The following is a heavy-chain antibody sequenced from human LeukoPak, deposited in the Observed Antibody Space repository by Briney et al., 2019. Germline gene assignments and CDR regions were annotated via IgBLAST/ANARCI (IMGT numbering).Heavy chain of an antibody. CDR2: INHGRST. CDR1: GFTFSNYA. V-gene: IGHV4-34*01. D-gene: IGHD2-15*01. Sequence: PGGSLRLSCAASGFTFSNYAMNRVRQPPGKGLEWIGDINHGRSTNYNPSLKSRLTLSVDTSKNQFSLRLNSLTATDTAVYYCARVGGYCSGGTCYSHAIDMWGQGTMVTVSS. J-gene: IGHJ3*02. CDR3: ARVGGYCSGGTCYSHAIDM.